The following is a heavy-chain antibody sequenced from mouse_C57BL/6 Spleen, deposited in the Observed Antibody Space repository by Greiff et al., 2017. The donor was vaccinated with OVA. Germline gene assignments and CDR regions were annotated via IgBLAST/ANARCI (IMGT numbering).Heavy chain of an antibody. Sequence: QVQLQQPGAELVRPGSSVKLSCKASGYTFTSYWMAWVKQRPGQGLEWIGNIYPSDSETHYNQKFKDKATLTVDKSSSTAYMQLSSLTSEDSAVYYCARDSRGFAYWGQGTLVTVSA. CDR2: IYPSDSET. CDR1: GYTFTSYW. D-gene: IGHD3-2*01. CDR3: ARDSRGFAY. V-gene: IGHV1-61*01. J-gene: IGHJ3*01.